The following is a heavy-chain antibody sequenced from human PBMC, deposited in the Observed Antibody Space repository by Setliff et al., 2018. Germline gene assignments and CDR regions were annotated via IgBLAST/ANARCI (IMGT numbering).Heavy chain of an antibody. V-gene: IGHV3-23*01. Sequence: GGSLRLYCTAARFTFSVYVMAWVRQAPGKGLEWVSIITGSGGGTYYADSVKGRFIVSRDNSKNTLYLQMNSLRVDDTAIYYCAKELSMAYGNDWGLGTLVTVSS. D-gene: IGHD1-1*01. CDR3: AKELSMAYGND. J-gene: IGHJ4*01. CDR1: RFTFSVYV. CDR2: ITGSGGGT.